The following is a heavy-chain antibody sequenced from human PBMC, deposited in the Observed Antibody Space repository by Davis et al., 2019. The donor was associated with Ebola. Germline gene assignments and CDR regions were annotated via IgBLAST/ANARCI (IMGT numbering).Heavy chain of an antibody. CDR3: ARGAGYSLFDP. CDR1: GFTFSSYW. D-gene: IGHD6-13*01. J-gene: IGHJ5*02. V-gene: IGHV4-34*01. CDR2: INHSGST. Sequence: GSLRLSCAASGFTFSSYWMRWIRQPPGKGLEWIGEINHSGSTNYNPSLKSRVTISVDTSKNQFPLKLSSGAAADTVVYYWARGAGYSLFDPWGQGTLVTVSS.